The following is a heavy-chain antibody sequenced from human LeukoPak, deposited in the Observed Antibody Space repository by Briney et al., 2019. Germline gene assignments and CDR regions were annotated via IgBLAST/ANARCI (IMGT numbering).Heavy chain of an antibody. Sequence: PSETLSLTCAVYGGSFSGYYWSWIRQPPGKGLEWIGEINHSGSTNYNPPLKSRVTISVDTSKNQFSLKLSSVTAADTAVYYCARVGSSGYEIRYWGQGTLVTVSS. CDR3: ARVGSSGYEIRY. J-gene: IGHJ4*02. CDR2: INHSGST. CDR1: GGSFSGYY. V-gene: IGHV4-34*01. D-gene: IGHD5-12*01.